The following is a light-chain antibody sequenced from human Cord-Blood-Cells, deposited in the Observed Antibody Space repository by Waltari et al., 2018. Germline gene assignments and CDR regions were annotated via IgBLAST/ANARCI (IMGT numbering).Light chain of an antibody. Sequence: TQPHSVSESPGKTVTISCTRSSGSIASNYVQWYQQRPGSSPTTVIYEDNQRPSGVPDRFSGSIDSSSNSASLTISGLKTEDEADYYCQSYDSSIRVFGGGTKLTVL. V-gene: IGLV6-57*01. CDR3: QSYDSSIRV. CDR1: SGSIASNY. CDR2: EDN. J-gene: IGLJ2*01.